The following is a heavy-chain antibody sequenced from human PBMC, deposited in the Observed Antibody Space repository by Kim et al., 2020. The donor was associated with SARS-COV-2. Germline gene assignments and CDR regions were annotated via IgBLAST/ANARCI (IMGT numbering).Heavy chain of an antibody. Sequence: GESLKISCKASGYSFTSYWTGWVRLMPGKGLEWMGITYPSDSDTRYSPSFQGQVTISADKSISTAYLQWSSLKASDSGMYYCARAGTGAQRWFDSWGQGTLVTVSS. CDR2: TYPSDSDT. D-gene: IGHD1-1*01. CDR3: ARAGTGAQRWFDS. J-gene: IGHJ5*01. CDR1: GYSFTSYW. V-gene: IGHV5-51*01.